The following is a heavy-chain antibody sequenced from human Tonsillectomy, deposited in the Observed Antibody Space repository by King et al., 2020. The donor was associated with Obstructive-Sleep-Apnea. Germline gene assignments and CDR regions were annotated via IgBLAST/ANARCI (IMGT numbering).Heavy chain of an antibody. V-gene: IGHV3-30*04. D-gene: IGHD4-11*01. CDR2: ISSDGSNK. CDR1: GFTFSSFA. Sequence: VQLVESGGGGGQPGRSLRLSCAASGFTFSSFAMPWVRQAPGKGLEWVAVISSDGSNKYYADSVKGRVPISRDNSKNTLFLQMNSLRAEDTAVFYCASLSMTAITTAFDSRGQGALVTVSP. J-gene: IGHJ4*02. CDR3: ASLSMTAITTAFDS.